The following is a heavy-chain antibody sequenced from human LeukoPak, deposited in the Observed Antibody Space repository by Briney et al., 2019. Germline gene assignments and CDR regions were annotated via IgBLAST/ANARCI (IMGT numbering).Heavy chain of an antibody. J-gene: IGHJ4*02. D-gene: IGHD3-10*01. Sequence: GGSLRLSCAASGFTFSRFAMNWVRQAPGKGLEWVATIIDNGDRTYYADSVRGRFTLSRDSSNNTLSLQTNSLRAEDTATYYCSKGITLVRGFTDFDYWGQGTLVTVSS. V-gene: IGHV3-23*01. CDR3: SKGITLVRGFTDFDY. CDR1: GFTFSRFA. CDR2: IIDNGDRT.